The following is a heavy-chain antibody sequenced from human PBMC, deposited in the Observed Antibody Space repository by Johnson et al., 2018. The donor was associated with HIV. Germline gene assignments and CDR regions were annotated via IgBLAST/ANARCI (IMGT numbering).Heavy chain of an antibody. CDR2: ISYDGSNE. CDR3: AKGPAVGYSGSFSGGFDI. D-gene: IGHD1-26*01. J-gene: IGHJ3*02. CDR1: GFTFTNYG. Sequence: QVQLVESGGGVVQPGRSLRLSCAASGFTFTNYGMHWVRQAPGKGLEWVAVISYDGSNEHYTDSVGGRFTISRDNSKNTLHLQMNSLRAEDTAAYYCAKGPAVGYSGSFSGGFDIWGQGTMVTVSS. V-gene: IGHV3-30*18.